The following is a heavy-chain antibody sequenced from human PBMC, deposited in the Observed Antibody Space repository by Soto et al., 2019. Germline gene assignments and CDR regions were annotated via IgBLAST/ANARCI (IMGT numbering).Heavy chain of an antibody. CDR1: GYTFTSYY. CDR2: INPSGGST. Sequence: ASVKVSCKASGYTFTSYYMHCVRQAPGQGLEWMGIINPSGGSTSYAQKFQGRVTMTRDTSTSTVYMELSSLRSEDTAVYYCARDELRGAFDIWGQGTMVTVSS. CDR3: ARDELRGAFDI. J-gene: IGHJ3*02. D-gene: IGHD1-26*01. V-gene: IGHV1-46*03.